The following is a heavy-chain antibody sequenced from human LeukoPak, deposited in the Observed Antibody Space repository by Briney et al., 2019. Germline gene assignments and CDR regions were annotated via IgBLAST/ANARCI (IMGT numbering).Heavy chain of an antibody. J-gene: IGHJ4*02. CDR3: ARVRTTVVTRPPDY. CDR1: RFTFSSYG. D-gene: IGHD4-23*01. Sequence: SGGSLRLSCAASRFTFSSYGMHWVRQAPGKGLEWVAVIWYDGSNKYYADSVKGRFTISRDNSKNTLYLQMNSLRAEDTAVYYCARVRTTVVTRPPDYWGQGTLVTVSS. V-gene: IGHV3-33*01. CDR2: IWYDGSNK.